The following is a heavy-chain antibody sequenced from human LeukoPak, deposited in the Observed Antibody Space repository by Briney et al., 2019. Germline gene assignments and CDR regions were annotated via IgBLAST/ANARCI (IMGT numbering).Heavy chain of an antibody. D-gene: IGHD3-10*01. CDR2: IYYSGST. J-gene: IGHJ5*02. Sequence: SETLSLTCTVSGGSISSYYWSWIRQPPGKGLEWIGYIYYSGSTNYNPSLKSRVTISVDTSKNQFSLKLSSVTAADTAVYYCXXXXXXXXXYGPNWFDPWGQGTLVTVSS. CDR3: XXXXXXXXXYGPNWFDP. V-gene: IGHV4-59*01. CDR1: GGSISSYY.